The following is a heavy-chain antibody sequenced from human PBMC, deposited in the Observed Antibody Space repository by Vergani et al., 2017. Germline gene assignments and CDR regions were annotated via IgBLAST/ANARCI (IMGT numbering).Heavy chain of an antibody. D-gene: IGHD3-22*01. V-gene: IGHV4-59*01. Sequence: QVQLQESGPGLVKPSETLSLTCTVSGGSISSYYWSWIRQPPGKGLEWIGYIYYSGSTNYNPSLKSRVTISVDTSKNQFSLKLSSVTAADTAVYYCARAPYYYDSSDDAFDIWGQGTMVTVSS. CDR1: GGSISSYY. CDR3: ARAPYYYDSSDDAFDI. J-gene: IGHJ3*02. CDR2: IYYSGST.